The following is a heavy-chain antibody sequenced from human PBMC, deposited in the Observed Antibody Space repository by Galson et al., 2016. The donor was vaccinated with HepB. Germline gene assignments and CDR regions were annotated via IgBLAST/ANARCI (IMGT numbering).Heavy chain of an antibody. CDR3: AKGAGSVVVAANFDF. CDR1: GYTFYRYT. J-gene: IGHJ4*02. Sequence: SVKVSCKATGYTFYRYTIHWVRQAPGQRPEWMGWINGGNGDTKYSQKFQGRVTITRDTTATTSYMELSSLRSEDTAVYYCAKGAGSVVVAANFDFWGQGTLVTVST. D-gene: IGHD2-15*01. CDR2: INGGNGDT. V-gene: IGHV1-3*01.